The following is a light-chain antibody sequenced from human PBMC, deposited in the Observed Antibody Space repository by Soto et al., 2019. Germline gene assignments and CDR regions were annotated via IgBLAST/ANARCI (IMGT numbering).Light chain of an antibody. CDR2: DNN. CDR1: SSNIGAGYE. V-gene: IGLV1-40*01. CDR3: QSYDSSLSGSK. J-gene: IGLJ2*01. Sequence: QSVLTQPPSVSGAPGQRVTISCTGSSSNIGAGYEVHWYQQLPGTAPKLLIYDNNNRSSGVPDRFSGSKSGTSASLAITGLQAEDEADYYCQSYDSSLSGSKFGGGTKLTVL.